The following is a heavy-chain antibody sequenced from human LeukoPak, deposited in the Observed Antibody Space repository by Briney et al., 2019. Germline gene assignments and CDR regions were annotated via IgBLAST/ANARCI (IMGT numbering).Heavy chain of an antibody. D-gene: IGHD6-6*01. CDR1: GXTVSGSY. CDR3: ARDCCSSSFASDY. V-gene: IGHV3-66*01. J-gene: IGHJ4*02. CDR2: IYSDGST. Sequence: GGSLRLSCAASGXTVSGSYMSWVRQPPGKGLEWVSVIYSDGSTYYADSVKGRFTLSRDNSKNTLFLQMKNLRAEDTAVYYCARDCCSSSFASDYWGQGTLVTVSS.